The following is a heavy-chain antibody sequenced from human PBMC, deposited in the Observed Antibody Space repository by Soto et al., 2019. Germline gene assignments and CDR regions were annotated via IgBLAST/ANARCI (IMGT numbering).Heavy chain of an antibody. D-gene: IGHD6-19*01. CDR1: GFTFRSYS. Sequence: GGSLRLSCAASGFTFRSYSMNWVRQAQGKGLEWVSSISSSSSYIYYADSVKGRFTISRDNAKNSLYLQMNSLRAEDTAVYYCARDTAAVAGTYYYYYGMDVWGQGTTVTVCS. CDR3: ARDTAAVAGTYYYYYGMDV. CDR2: ISSSSSYI. J-gene: IGHJ6*02. V-gene: IGHV3-21*01.